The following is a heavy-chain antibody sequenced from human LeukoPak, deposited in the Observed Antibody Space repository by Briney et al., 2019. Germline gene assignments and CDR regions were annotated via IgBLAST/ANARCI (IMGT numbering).Heavy chain of an antibody. J-gene: IGHJ4*02. CDR3: ARWAETRPPATHSSFDY. D-gene: IGHD2-15*01. CDR1: GGSISSYY. CDR2: IYYSRST. V-gene: IGHV4-59*08. Sequence: KTSETLSLTCTVSGGSISSYYWSWIRQPPGKGLEWIGYIYYSRSTNYNPSLKSRVTISVDTSKNQFSLKLSSVTAADTAVYYCARWAETRPPATHSSFDYWGQGALVTVSS.